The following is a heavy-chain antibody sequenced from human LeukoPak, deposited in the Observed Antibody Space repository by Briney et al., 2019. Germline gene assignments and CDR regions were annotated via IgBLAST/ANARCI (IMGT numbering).Heavy chain of an antibody. Sequence: GGSLRLSCAASGFTFSNYAMSWVRQAPGKGLEWVSAISGSGGSTYYADSVKGRFTISRDNSKNTLYLQMNSLRAEDTAVYYCAKDRDIVVVPAADNWFDPWGQGTLVTVSS. V-gene: IGHV3-23*01. J-gene: IGHJ5*02. CDR2: ISGSGGST. CDR1: GFTFSNYA. CDR3: AKDRDIVVVPAADNWFDP. D-gene: IGHD2-2*01.